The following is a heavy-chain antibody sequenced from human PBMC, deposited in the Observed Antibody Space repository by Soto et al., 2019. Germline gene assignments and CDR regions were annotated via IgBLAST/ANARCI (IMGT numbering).Heavy chain of an antibody. CDR3: ARERVAAAGTLSYYYGMDV. CDR1: GFTVSSNY. V-gene: IGHV3-53*01. Sequence: GSLRLSCAASGFTVSSNYMSWVRQAPGKGLEWVSVIYSGGSTYYADSVKGRFTISRDNSKNTLYLQMNSLRAEDTAVYYCARERVAAAGTLSYYYGMDVWGQGTTVTVSS. D-gene: IGHD6-13*01. J-gene: IGHJ6*02. CDR2: IYSGGST.